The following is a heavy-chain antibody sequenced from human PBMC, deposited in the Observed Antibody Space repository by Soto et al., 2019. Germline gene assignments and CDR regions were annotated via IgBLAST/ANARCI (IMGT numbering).Heavy chain of an antibody. CDR2: SYYSGTT. Sequence: QVQLQESGPGLVKPSDTLSLTCAVAGYSISSSNWWGWIRQPPGKGLEWIGYSYYSGTTYYNPSLKSRVTMSVDTSKNPCSLKLTTVTAVDTAVYYCARRAIQGPIDYWGQGTLVTVSS. CDR3: ARRAIQGPIDY. CDR1: GYSISSSNW. V-gene: IGHV4-28*01. J-gene: IGHJ4*02.